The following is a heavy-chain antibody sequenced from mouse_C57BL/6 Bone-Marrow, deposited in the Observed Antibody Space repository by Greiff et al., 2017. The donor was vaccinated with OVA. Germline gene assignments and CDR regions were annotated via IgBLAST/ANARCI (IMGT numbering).Heavy chain of an antibody. J-gene: IGHJ4*01. CDR3: ARDGSSYDYAMDY. D-gene: IGHD1-1*01. V-gene: IGHV1-52*01. CDR1: GYTFTSYW. Sequence: QVQLQQPGAELVRPGSSVKLSCKASGYTFTSYWMHWVKQRPIQGLEWIGNIDPSDSETHYNQKFKDKATLTVDKSSSTAYMQLSSLTSEDSAVYYGARDGSSYDYAMDYWGQGTSVTVSS. CDR2: IDPSDSET.